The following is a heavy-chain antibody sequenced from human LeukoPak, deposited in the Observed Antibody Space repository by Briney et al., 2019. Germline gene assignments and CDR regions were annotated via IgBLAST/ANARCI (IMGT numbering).Heavy chain of an antibody. CDR1: GGSFSGYY. CDR2: INHSGST. CDR3: ARAHTYYYGSGSYYFNWFDP. D-gene: IGHD3-10*01. J-gene: IGHJ5*02. V-gene: IGHV4-34*01. Sequence: PSETLSLTCAVYGGSFSGYYWSWIRQPPGKGLEWIGEINHSGSTNYNPSLKSRVTISVDTSKNQFSLKLSSVTAADTAVYYCARAHTYYYGSGSYYFNWFDPWGQGTLVTVSS.